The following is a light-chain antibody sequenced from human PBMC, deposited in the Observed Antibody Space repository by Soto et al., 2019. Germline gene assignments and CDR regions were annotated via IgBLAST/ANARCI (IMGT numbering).Light chain of an antibody. V-gene: IGLV1-47*01. J-gene: IGLJ3*02. CDR3: ATGDDSVSGRV. CDR1: SSNIGGYY. Sequence: QAVVTQPPSASGTPGQRVTISCSGSSSNIGGYYVSWYQQFPGTAPKLLIYRDNQRPSGVPDRFSGSKSGTSGSLAISGLRSEDEAYYYCATGDDSVSGRVFGGGTKLTVL. CDR2: RDN.